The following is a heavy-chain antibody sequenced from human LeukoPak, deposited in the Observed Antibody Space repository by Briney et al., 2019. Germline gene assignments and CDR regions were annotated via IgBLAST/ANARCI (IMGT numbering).Heavy chain of an antibody. D-gene: IGHD4-17*01. CDR3: ARDHYGDYAADY. CDR1: GFTFSRYS. CDR2: ISSSSSYI. V-gene: IGHV3-21*01. Sequence: GGSLRLSCAASGFTFSRYSMNWVRQAPGKGLEWVSSISSSSSYIYYADSVKGRFTISRDNAKNSLYLQMNSLRAEDTAVYYCARDHYGDYAADYWGQGTLVTVSS. J-gene: IGHJ4*02.